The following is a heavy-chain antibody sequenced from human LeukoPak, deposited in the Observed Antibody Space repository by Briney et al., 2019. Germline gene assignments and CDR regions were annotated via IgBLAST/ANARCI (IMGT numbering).Heavy chain of an antibody. CDR2: ISAYNGNT. J-gene: IGHJ4*02. CDR3: ARDRRMSYRLYSSGDY. V-gene: IGHV1-18*01. CDR1: GYTFTSYG. D-gene: IGHD6-19*01. Sequence: ASVKVSCKASGYTFTSYGISWVLQAPGQGLEWMGWISAYNGNTNYAQKLQGRVTMTTDTSTSTAYMELRSLRSDDTAVYYCARDRRMSYRLYSSGDYWGQGTLVTVSS.